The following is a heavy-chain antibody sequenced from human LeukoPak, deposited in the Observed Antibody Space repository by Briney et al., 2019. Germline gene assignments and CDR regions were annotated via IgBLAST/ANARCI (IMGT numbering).Heavy chain of an antibody. J-gene: IGHJ4*02. Sequence: SETLSLTCTVSGGSISRSRDYWGWIRQPPGKGLEWIGSIYYSGSTYSNPSLKSRVTISGDTSKNRFSLKLSSVTAADTAVYYCARVTGYMVEDYFDYWGQGTLVTVSS. CDR3: ARVTGYMVEDYFDY. V-gene: IGHV4-39*07. CDR1: GGSISRSRDY. D-gene: IGHD6-13*01. CDR2: IYYSGST.